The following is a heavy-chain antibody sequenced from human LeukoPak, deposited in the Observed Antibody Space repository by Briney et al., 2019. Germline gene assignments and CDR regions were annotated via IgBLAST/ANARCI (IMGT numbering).Heavy chain of an antibody. D-gene: IGHD2-2*01. V-gene: IGHV3-30*04. Sequence: PGRSLRLSCAASGFTFSSYAMHWVRQAPGKGLEWVAVISYDGSNKYYADSVKGRFTISRDNSKNTLYLQMNSVRAEDTSVYYCARGDCSSTSCYGDYWGQGTLVTVSS. J-gene: IGHJ4*02. CDR2: ISYDGSNK. CDR3: ARGDCSSTSCYGDY. CDR1: GFTFSSYA.